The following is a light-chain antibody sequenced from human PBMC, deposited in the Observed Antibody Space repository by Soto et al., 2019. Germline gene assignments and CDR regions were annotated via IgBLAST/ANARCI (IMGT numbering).Light chain of an antibody. J-gene: IGKJ4*01. CDR3: QQSYSTPFT. CDR2: AAS. Sequence: DIQKTQSPSSLSASVGDRVTITCRASQSISSYLNWYQQKPGKAPKLLIYAASSLQSGVPSRFSGSGSGTDFTLTISSLQPEDFATYYCQQSYSTPFTFGGGTKVEIK. V-gene: IGKV1-39*01. CDR1: QSISSY.